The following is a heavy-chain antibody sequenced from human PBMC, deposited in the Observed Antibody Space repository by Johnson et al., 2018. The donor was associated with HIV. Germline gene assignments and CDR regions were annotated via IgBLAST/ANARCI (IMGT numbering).Heavy chain of an antibody. V-gene: IGHV3-23*04. J-gene: IGHJ3*02. Sequence: VQLVESGGGLVQPGGSLRLSCAASGFTFSSYAMSWVRRAPGKGLEWVSAISGSGGSTYYADSVKGRFTISRDNSKNPLYLKMNSLRAEDTAMYYCAKSPAKDHGGNIGALAIWGQGTMVTVSS. CDR1: GFTFSSYA. CDR2: ISGSGGST. CDR3: AKSPAKDHGGNIGALAI. D-gene: IGHD4-23*01.